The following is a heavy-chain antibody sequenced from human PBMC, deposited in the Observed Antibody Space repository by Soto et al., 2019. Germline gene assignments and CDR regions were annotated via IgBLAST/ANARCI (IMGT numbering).Heavy chain of an antibody. J-gene: IGHJ3*02. D-gene: IGHD5-12*01. CDR3: ATDGPSNSGNLYAFDI. Sequence: QAQLVQSGAEVKKSGASVRVSCKASGYTLTNYGVSWVRQAPGQGLEWLGRVTPYKADTNSAQKLQGRVTMATDTSTNTAYLELRSLRSDDTAVYFCATDGPSNSGNLYAFDIWGQGTMVTVSA. V-gene: IGHV1-18*04. CDR2: VTPYKADT. CDR1: GYTLTNYG.